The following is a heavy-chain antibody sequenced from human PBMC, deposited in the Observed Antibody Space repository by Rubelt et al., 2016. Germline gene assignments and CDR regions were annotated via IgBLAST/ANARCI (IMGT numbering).Heavy chain of an antibody. Sequence: EVQLVESGGDLGQPGGSLRLSCAASGFTFSNYSMNWVRQAPGKGLEWVANVKQDGSQKDCVDSVKGRFTISRDNSKNTLYLQMNSLRAEDTAVYYCAKNNEVLPDWVDYWGQGTLVTVSS. D-gene: IGHD4/OR15-4a*01. J-gene: IGHJ4*02. CDR3: AKNNEVLPDWVDY. CDR2: VKQDGSQK. CDR1: GFTFSNYS. V-gene: IGHV3-7*03.